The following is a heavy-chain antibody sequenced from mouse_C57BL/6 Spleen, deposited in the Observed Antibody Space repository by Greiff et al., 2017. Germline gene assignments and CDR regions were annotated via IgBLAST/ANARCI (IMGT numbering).Heavy chain of an antibody. CDR3: AREIYYGTQFAY. CDR2: IHPNSGST. D-gene: IGHD2-1*01. V-gene: IGHV1-64*01. CDR1: GYTFTSYW. Sequence: QVQLQQSGAELVKPGASVKLSCKASGYTFTSYWMHWVKQRPGQGLEWIGMIHPNSGSTNYNEKFKSKATLTVDKSSSTAYMQLSSLTSEDSAVYYCAREIYYGTQFAYWGQGTLVTVSA. J-gene: IGHJ3*01.